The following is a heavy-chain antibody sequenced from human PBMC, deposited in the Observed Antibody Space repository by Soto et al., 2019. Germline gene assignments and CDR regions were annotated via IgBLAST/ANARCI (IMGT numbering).Heavy chain of an antibody. D-gene: IGHD7-27*01. CDR1: GGSVSSVKYF. V-gene: IGHV4-61*01. CDR2: IYNNGNT. J-gene: IGHJ4*02. CDR3: ARTVMPVGNLAAFDH. Sequence: QMQLQESGPGLVKPSETLSLTCNVSGGSVSSVKYFWSWIRQPPGKGLEWIAYIYNNGNTNYNPPLKSRATISVDTSKNQCSLKLTSATSADSAVYFCARTVMPVGNLAAFDHWGQGVLVTVSS.